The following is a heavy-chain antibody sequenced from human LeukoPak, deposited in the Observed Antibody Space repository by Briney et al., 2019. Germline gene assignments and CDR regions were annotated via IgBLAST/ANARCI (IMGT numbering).Heavy chain of an antibody. CDR3: ARDLRLRLMAVGY. CDR2: INPNSGGT. V-gene: IGHV1-2*02. CDR1: GYTFTGYY. Sequence: ASVKVSCKASGYTFTGYYMRSVRQAPGPGLEWMGWINPNSGGTKYAQKLQGKVTITTDTTISTAYMELSRLRPDDTAVYYCARDLRLRLMAVGYWGQGALVTVSS. D-gene: IGHD5-12*01. J-gene: IGHJ4*02.